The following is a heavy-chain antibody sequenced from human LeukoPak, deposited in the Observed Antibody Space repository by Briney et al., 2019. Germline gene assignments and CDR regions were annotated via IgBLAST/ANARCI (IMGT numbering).Heavy chain of an antibody. CDR1: GFTFSSYS. Sequence: GGSLRLSCAASGFTFSSYSMNWVRQAPGKGLEWVSYISSSSSTIYYADSVKGRFTISRDNAKNSLYLQMNSLRAEDTAVYYCARSIVVVKGREEYYFDYWGQGTLVTVSS. V-gene: IGHV3-48*01. D-gene: IGHD3-22*01. CDR3: ARSIVVVKGREEYYFDY. CDR2: ISSSSSTI. J-gene: IGHJ4*02.